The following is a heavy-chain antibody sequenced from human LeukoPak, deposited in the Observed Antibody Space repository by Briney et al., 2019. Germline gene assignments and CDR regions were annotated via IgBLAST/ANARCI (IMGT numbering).Heavy chain of an antibody. CDR1: GFSFSTYS. J-gene: IGHJ6*03. CDR3: ARCDGDYTGYYYYYMDV. V-gene: IGHV3-48*01. D-gene: IGHD4-17*01. CDR2: ISGSSNTI. Sequence: GGSLRLSCAASGFSFSTYSMNWVRQAPGKELEWLSYISGSSNTIYYADSVKGRFTISRDSAKNSLYLQLISLRPEDTAVYYCARCDGDYTGYYYYYMDVWGKGTTVTVSS.